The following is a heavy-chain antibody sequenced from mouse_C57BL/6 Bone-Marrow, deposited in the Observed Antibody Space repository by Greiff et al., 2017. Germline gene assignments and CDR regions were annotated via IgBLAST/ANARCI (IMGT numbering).Heavy chain of an antibody. J-gene: IGHJ2*01. CDR1: GFTFSSYA. CDR2: ISAGGSYT. V-gene: IGHV5-4*01. D-gene: IGHD1-1*01. CDR3: ARDRGKYYGSSYYFDY. Sequence: EVKLMESGGGLVKPGGSLKLSCAASGFTFSSYAMSWVRQTPEKRLEWVATISAGGSYTYYPDNVKGRFTISRDNAKNNLYLQMSHLKSEDTAMYYCARDRGKYYGSSYYFDYWGQGTTLTVSS.